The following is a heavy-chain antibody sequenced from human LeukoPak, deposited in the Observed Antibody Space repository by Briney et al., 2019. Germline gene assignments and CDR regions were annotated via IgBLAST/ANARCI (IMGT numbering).Heavy chain of an antibody. V-gene: IGHV1-18*01. Sequence: VASVKVSCKASGYTFTSYGISWVRQAPGQGLEWMGWISAYNGNTNYAQKLQGRVTMTTDTSTSTAYMELRSLRSDDTAVYYCARTGQWLVPHWFDPWGQGTLVTVSS. CDR2: ISAYNGNT. J-gene: IGHJ5*02. CDR3: ARTGQWLVPHWFDP. CDR1: GYTFTSYG. D-gene: IGHD6-19*01.